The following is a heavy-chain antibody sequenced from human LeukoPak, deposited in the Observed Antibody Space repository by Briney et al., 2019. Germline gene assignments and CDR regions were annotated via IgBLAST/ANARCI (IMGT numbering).Heavy chain of an antibody. Sequence: SETLSLTCTVSGGSISSSNYYWGWIRQPPGKGLEWIGSIYYSGSTYYNPSLKSRVTISVDTSKNQFSLKLSSVTAADTAVYYCASPGTRDYYYMDVWGKGTTVTVSS. CDR2: IYYSGST. CDR3: ASPGTRDYYYMDV. D-gene: IGHD1-1*01. V-gene: IGHV4-39*01. CDR1: GGSISSSNYY. J-gene: IGHJ6*03.